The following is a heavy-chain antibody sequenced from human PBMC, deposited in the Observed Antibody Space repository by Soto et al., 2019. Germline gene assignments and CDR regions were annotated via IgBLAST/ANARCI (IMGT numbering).Heavy chain of an antibody. V-gene: IGHV2-26*04. D-gene: IGHD6-13*01. J-gene: IGHJ5*02. Sequence: QVTVKESGPVLVKPTETLTLTCTVSGFSLSNAGLGVSWIRQPPGKALEWLAHIFSNDEKSYSTSLKSRITISNDTSKSQVVLTMTNMDPVDTATYYCASTYSTSWYWFDPWGQGTLVTVSS. CDR3: ASTYSTSWYWFDP. CDR2: IFSNDEK. CDR1: GFSLSNAGLG.